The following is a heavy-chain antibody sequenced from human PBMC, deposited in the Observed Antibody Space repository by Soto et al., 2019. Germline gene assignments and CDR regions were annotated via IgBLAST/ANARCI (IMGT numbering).Heavy chain of an antibody. CDR1: GFPLSTSGVG. V-gene: IGHV2-5*01. Sequence: QITLKESGPTLVKPTQTLTLTCTFSGFPLSTSGVGVGWIRQPPGKALEWLALIYWNADKRYSPSLKSRLTITEDTSKNQVVLTMTNMDPVDTATYYGAHSLSVCSSSWSYFDYWCQGTLVTVSS. CDR3: AHSLSVCSSSWSYFDY. D-gene: IGHD6-13*01. J-gene: IGHJ4*02. CDR2: IYWNADK.